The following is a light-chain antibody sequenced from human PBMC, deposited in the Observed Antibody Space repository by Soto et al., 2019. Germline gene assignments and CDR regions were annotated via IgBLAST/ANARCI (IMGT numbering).Light chain of an antibody. Sequence: EIVLTQSPGTLSLSPGERATLSCRASQSVSSSYLAWYQQKPGQAPRLLIYGASSRATGIPDRFSGSGSGTDFTLTISRLEPEDLAVYYCQQYCSSPTWSFGQGTKVEIK. J-gene: IGKJ1*01. V-gene: IGKV3-20*01. CDR1: QSVSSSY. CDR2: GAS. CDR3: QQYCSSPTWS.